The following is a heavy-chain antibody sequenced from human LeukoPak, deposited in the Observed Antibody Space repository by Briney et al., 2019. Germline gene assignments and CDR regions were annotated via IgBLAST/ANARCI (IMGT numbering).Heavy chain of an antibody. CDR1: GFTFSSYG. Sequence: GGSLRLSCAASGFTFSSYGMHWVRQAPGKGLEWVSYISSSGLTIDYADSVKGRFTISRDNAKNSLYLQMNSLRAEDTAVYYCARDPSLDYWGQGTLVTVSS. J-gene: IGHJ4*02. CDR3: ARDPSLDY. V-gene: IGHV3-48*04. CDR2: ISSSGLTI.